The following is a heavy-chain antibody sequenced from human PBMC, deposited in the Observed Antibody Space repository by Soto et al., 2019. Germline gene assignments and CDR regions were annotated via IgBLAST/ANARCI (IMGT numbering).Heavy chain of an antibody. V-gene: IGHV4-4*07. Sequence: PSDTLSLTCTVSGGSISSYYWSWIRQPAWKGLEWIGRIYTSGSTNYNPSLKSRVTMSVDTSKNQFSLKLSSVTAADTAVYYCARVDRQTQAAFHIWGQGTMVTVSS. J-gene: IGHJ3*02. CDR1: GGSISSYY. CDR3: ARVDRQTQAAFHI. CDR2: IYTSGST.